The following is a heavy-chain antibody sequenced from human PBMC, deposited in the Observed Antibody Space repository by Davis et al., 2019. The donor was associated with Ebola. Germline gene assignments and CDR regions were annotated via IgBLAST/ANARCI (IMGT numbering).Heavy chain of an antibody. CDR2: IGGTGGST. V-gene: IGHV3-23*01. Sequence: GESLKISCAASGFTFSSYWMSWVRQAPGKGLEWVSVIGGTGGSTYYADSLRGRFTISRDNSKNTLYLQINSLTAEDTAVYYCAKGTGATPAYHFDLWGQGTLVTVSS. CDR1: GFTFSSYW. D-gene: IGHD1-26*01. J-gene: IGHJ4*02. CDR3: AKGTGATPAYHFDL.